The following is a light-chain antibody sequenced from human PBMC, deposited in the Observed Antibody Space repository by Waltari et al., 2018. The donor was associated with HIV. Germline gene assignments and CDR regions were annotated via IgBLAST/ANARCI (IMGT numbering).Light chain of an antibody. CDR2: GVN. CDR3: SSYAGSNNVV. V-gene: IGLV2-8*01. CDR1: SSDAGRYNS. J-gene: IGLJ2*01. Sequence: QSAPTQPPSAPGSPGQSVTISCTGTSSDAGRYNSVTWYQHHPGKAPKLMIYGVNKRPSGVPDRFSGSKSGNTASLTVSGLQAEDEAEYYCSSYAGSNNVVFGGGTKLTVL.